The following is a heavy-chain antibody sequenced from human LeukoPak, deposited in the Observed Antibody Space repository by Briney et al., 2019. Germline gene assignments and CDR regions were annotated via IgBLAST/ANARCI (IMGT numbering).Heavy chain of an antibody. CDR2: ISSSSSYI. D-gene: IGHD3-10*01. CDR3: ARETYYYGSGSSHILFDY. V-gene: IGHV3-21*01. Sequence: PGGSLRLSCAASGFTFSSYSMNWVRQAPGKGLEWVSSISSSSSYIYYADSVKGRFTISRDNAKNSLYLQMNSLRAEDTAVYYCARETYYYGSGSSHILFDYWGQGTPVTVSS. CDR1: GFTFSSYS. J-gene: IGHJ4*02.